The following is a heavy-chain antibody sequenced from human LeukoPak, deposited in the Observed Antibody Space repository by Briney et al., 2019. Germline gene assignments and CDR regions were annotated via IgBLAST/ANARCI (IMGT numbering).Heavy chain of an antibody. CDR2: IYSGGST. D-gene: IGHD6-13*01. J-gene: IGHJ4*02. CDR1: GFTVSSNY. V-gene: IGHV3-66*01. Sequence: TGGSLRLSCAASGFTVSSNYMSWVRQAPGKGLEWVSVIYSGGSTYYADSVRGRFTISRDNSKNTLYLQMNSLRAEDTAVYYCARGEYSSSWDYYFGYWGQGTLVTVSS. CDR3: ARGEYSSSWDYYFGY.